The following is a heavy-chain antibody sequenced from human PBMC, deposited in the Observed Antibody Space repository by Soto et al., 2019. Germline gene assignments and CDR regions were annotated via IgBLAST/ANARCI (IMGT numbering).Heavy chain of an antibody. CDR2: ISSSSSYI. V-gene: IGHV3-21*01. D-gene: IGHD3-3*01. J-gene: IGHJ4*02. CDR3: ARGPYDFWSGYYTGGLFDY. CDR1: GFTFSSYS. Sequence: EVQLVESGGGLVKPGGSLRLSCAASGFTFSSYSMNWVRQAPGKGLEWVSSISSSSSYIYYAGSVKGRFTISRDNAKNSLYLQMNSLRAEDTAVYYCARGPYDFWSGYYTGGLFDYWGQGTLVTVSS.